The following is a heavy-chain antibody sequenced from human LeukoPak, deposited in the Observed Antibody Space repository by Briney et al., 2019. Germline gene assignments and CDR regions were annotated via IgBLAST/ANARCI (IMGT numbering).Heavy chain of an antibody. V-gene: IGHV3-23*01. J-gene: IGHJ4*02. CDR1: GFTFSSYA. CDR2: ISGSGGST. D-gene: IGHD6-19*01. Sequence: GGSLGLSCAASGFTFSSYAMSWVRQAPGKGLEWVSAISGSGGSTYYADSVKGRFTISRDNAKNSLYLQMNSLRAEDTAVYYCARDGGWRQWSNVGYWGQGTLVTVSS. CDR3: ARDGGWRQWSNVGY.